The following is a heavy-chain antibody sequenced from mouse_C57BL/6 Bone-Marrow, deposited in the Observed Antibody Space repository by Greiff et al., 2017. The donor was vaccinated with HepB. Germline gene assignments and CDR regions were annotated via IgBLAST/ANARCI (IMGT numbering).Heavy chain of an antibody. CDR1: GYTFTSYW. V-gene: IGHV1-64*01. CDR3: ADHYGSSYVGAMDY. D-gene: IGHD1-1*01. Sequence: QVQLQQPGAELVKPGASVKLSCKASGYTFTSYWMHWVKQRPGQGLEWIGMIHPNSGSTNYNEKFKSKATLTVDKSSSTAYMQLSSLTSEDSAVYYCADHYGSSYVGAMDYWGQGTSVTVSS. CDR2: IHPNSGST. J-gene: IGHJ4*01.